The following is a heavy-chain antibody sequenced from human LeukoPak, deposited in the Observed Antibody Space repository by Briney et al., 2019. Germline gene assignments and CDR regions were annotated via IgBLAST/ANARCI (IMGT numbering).Heavy chain of an antibody. CDR2: IYYSGST. V-gene: IGHV4-39*01. Sequence: SETLSLTCTVSGGSISSSSYYWGWIRQPPGKGLEWIGSIYYSGSTYYNPSLKSRVTISVDTSKNQFSLRLNSVTAADTAVYYCARRRSGNSYMDYWGQGTLVTVSS. CDR3: ARRRSGNSYMDY. CDR1: GGSISSSSYY. D-gene: IGHD5-18*01. J-gene: IGHJ4*02.